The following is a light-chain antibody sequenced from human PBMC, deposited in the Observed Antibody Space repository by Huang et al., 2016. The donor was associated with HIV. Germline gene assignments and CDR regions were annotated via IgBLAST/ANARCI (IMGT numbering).Light chain of an antibody. CDR2: STS. J-gene: IGKJ1*01. CDR3: QQYYTSPT. V-gene: IGKV1-NL1*01. Sequence: SSLSAFVGDTVTITCRASQGISNSVAWYQQKPGKAPKLLLYSTSRLESGVPSRFRGGGSGTDYTLTINILQPDDFATYYCQQYYTSPTFGQGSKVEIK. CDR1: QGISNS.